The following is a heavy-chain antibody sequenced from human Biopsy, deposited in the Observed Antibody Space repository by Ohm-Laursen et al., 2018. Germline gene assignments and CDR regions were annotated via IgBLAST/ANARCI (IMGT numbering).Heavy chain of an antibody. V-gene: IGHV1-69*06. CDR3: ATRVTPVTTLYYYAMDV. CDR2: VMPTFGTA. CDR1: GYSFTTYD. Sequence: SVKVSCKASGYSFTTYDVNWVRQARGQGLEWMGGVMPTFGTANYAQKFQGRVTITADKSTSTAHLDLSSLRSEDTAVYYCATRVTPVTTLYYYAMDVWGQGTTVTVSS. J-gene: IGHJ6*02. D-gene: IGHD4-17*01.